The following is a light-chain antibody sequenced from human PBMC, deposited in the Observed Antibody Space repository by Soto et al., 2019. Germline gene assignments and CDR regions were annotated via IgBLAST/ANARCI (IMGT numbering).Light chain of an antibody. CDR2: QDS. CDR3: QACDSSTLV. Sequence: SYELTQPPSVSVSPGQTASITCSGGKLGDKYACWYQQKPGQSPVLVIYQDSKRPSGLPERCSGSNSGNSATLTVIGTQAMDEADYYCQACDSSTLVFGGGTKLTVL. J-gene: IGLJ2*01. CDR1: KLGDKY. V-gene: IGLV3-1*01.